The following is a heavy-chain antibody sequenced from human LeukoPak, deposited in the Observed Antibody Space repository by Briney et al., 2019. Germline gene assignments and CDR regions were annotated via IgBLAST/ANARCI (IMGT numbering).Heavy chain of an antibody. Sequence: PSETLSLTCTVSGGSVSSGSYYWSWXRQPPXEGLEWIGYIYYSGSTNYNPSLKSRVTISVDTSKNQFSLKLSSVTAADTAVYYCARVEWFGELSPFDIWGQGTMVTVSS. V-gene: IGHV4-61*01. CDR1: GGSVSSGSYY. CDR2: IYYSGST. D-gene: IGHD3-10*01. CDR3: ARVEWFGELSPFDI. J-gene: IGHJ3*02.